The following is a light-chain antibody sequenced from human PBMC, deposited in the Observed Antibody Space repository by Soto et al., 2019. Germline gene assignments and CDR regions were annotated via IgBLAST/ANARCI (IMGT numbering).Light chain of an antibody. CDR2: DAP. Sequence: EIVLTQSPATLSLSPGERATLSCRASQSVSDYLAWYQQKPGQAPRLLIYDAPNRATGIPARFSGSGFGTDCTLTISSLEPEDFAVYYCEQRSIWPLYTFGQGTKVDIK. CDR1: QSVSDY. CDR3: EQRSIWPLYT. J-gene: IGKJ2*01. V-gene: IGKV3-11*01.